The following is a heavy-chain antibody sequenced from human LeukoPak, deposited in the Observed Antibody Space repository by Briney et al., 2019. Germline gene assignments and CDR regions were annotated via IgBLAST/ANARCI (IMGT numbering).Heavy chain of an antibody. J-gene: IGHJ6*03. V-gene: IGHV1-8*01. D-gene: IGHD3-10*01. CDR2: MNPNSGNT. CDR3: ARDARFGRIGYYMDV. Sequence: GASVKVSCKASRYTFTSYDINWVRQATGQGLEWMGWMNPNSGNTRYAQKFQGRVTMTRDMSTSTVYMELSSLRSEDTAVYYCARDARFGRIGYYMDVWGKGTTVSVSS. CDR1: RYTFTSYD.